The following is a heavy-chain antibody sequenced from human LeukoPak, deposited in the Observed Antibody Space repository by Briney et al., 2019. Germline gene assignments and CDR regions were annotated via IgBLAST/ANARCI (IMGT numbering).Heavy chain of an antibody. D-gene: IGHD4-17*01. CDR3: ARDQIYGATFDY. V-gene: IGHV3-30*04. CDR1: GFTFSDYS. CDR2: ISDDGRNK. J-gene: IGHJ4*02. Sequence: GGSLSPSCAASGFTFSDYSMHWVRQAPGKGLEWVTLISDDGRNKNYADSVKGRFTISRDDSRNTLYLQMISLRVEDTAVYYCARDQIYGATFDYWGQGTLVTVSS.